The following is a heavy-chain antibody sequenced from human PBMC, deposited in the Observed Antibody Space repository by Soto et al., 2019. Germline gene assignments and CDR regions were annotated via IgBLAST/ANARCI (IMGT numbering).Heavy chain of an antibody. D-gene: IGHD1-7*01. V-gene: IGHV1-3*01. CDR1: GYSFTDFA. CDR3: ARVPLSGVHTIWDYANWFDP. CDR2: INADKGDT. J-gene: IGHJ5*02. Sequence: QAQLVQSGAEVKKPGASVKVSCKASGYSFTDFAMHWVRLASGQRLEWMGWINADKGDTKYSPKFQGRVTITRDTSAPTVYLELSSLRSEDTAVYYCARVPLSGVHTIWDYANWFDPWGQRSLISVST.